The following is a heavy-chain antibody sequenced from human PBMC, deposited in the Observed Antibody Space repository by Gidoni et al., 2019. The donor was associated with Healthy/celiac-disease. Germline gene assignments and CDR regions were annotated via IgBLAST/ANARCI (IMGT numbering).Heavy chain of an antibody. D-gene: IGHD1-7*01. V-gene: IGHV1-2*02. CDR3: ARDRGNWNYAFWYNWFDP. CDR2: INPNSGGT. Sequence: QVQLVQSGAEVKQPGASVTFSCKASGSTFTGYYMHWVRQAPGQGLEWMGWINPNSGGTNYAQKFQGRVTMTRDTSISTAYMELSRLRSDDTAVYYCARDRGNWNYAFWYNWFDPWGQGTLVTVSS. J-gene: IGHJ5*02. CDR1: GSTFTGYY.